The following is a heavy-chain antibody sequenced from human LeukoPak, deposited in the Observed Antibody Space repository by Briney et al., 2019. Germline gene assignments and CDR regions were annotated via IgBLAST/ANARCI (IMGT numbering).Heavy chain of an antibody. V-gene: IGHV3-64*01. CDR1: GFTFSSYA. CDR2: ISSNGGST. CDR3: ARGGETYYYGSGSYYNTRFFDY. J-gene: IGHJ4*02. D-gene: IGHD3-10*01. Sequence: PGGSLRLSCAASGFTFSSYAMHWVRQAPGKGLGYVSAISSNGGSTYYANSVKGRFTISRDNSKNTLYLQMGSLRAEDIAVYYCARGGETYYYGSGSYYNTRFFDYWGQGTLVTVSS.